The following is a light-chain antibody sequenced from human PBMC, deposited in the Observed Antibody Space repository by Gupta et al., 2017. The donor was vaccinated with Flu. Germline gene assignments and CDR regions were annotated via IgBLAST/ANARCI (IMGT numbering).Light chain of an antibody. J-gene: IGKJ2*02. V-gene: IGKV3-20*01. Sequence: PGSMSLSPGKRATLSSRASQSVSSSYLEWYQQIPGLAPRLIIYAASRRANGITLTFSRSGRGKDVTLAISRRESDDCAVLYVQEYSASCTFSEGTKIEIK. CDR3: QEYSASCT. CDR1: QSVSSSY. CDR2: AAS.